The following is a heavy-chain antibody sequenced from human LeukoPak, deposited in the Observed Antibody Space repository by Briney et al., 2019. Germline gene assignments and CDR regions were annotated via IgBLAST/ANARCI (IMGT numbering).Heavy chain of an antibody. CDR2: MNPNSGNT. CDR1: GYTFTSYD. Sequence: ASVKVSCKASGYTFTSYDINWVRQATGQGLEWMGWMNPNSGNTGYAQKFQGRVTMTRNTSISTAYMELSSLRSEDTAVYYCASGLLRFLEWLPPGMDVWGQGTTVTVSS. V-gene: IGHV1-8*01. J-gene: IGHJ6*02. CDR3: ASGLLRFLEWLPPGMDV. D-gene: IGHD3-3*01.